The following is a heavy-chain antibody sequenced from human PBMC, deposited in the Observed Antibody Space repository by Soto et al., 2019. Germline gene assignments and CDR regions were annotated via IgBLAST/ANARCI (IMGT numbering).Heavy chain of an antibody. D-gene: IGHD2-21*01. CDR1: GFTFSRYE. CDR2: ITTSGTTM. Sequence: GGSLRLSCAASGFTFSRYEMNGVRQAPGKGLEWVSYITTSGTTMYYADSVKGRFTTSRDNAKNSLFLQMNSLRAEDTAVYYCARGNSPVDVYWGQGTLVAVSS. V-gene: IGHV3-48*03. CDR3: ARGNSPVDVY. J-gene: IGHJ4*02.